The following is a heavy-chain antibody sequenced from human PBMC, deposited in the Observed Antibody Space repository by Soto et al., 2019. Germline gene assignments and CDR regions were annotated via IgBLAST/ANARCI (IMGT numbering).Heavy chain of an antibody. J-gene: IGHJ3*01. CDR3: ARASGSLYNIGWYHAFDG. Sequence: GGSLRLSCAASGFTFSNHAMTWVRQAPGKGLEWVSTLSGSGDNTYYAGSVRGRCTISRDNSENTVSLEMNSLRAEDTAVYYCARASGSLYNIGWYHAFDGWGQGTMVTVSS. CDR1: GFTFSNHA. V-gene: IGHV3-23*01. D-gene: IGHD6-19*01. CDR2: LSGSGDNT.